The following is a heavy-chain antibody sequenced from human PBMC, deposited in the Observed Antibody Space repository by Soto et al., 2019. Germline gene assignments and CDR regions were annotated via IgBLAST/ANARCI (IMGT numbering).Heavy chain of an antibody. CDR3: ARSVAVPGAHIDY. J-gene: IGHJ4*02. CDR1: GGSISGSY. CDR2: VYYNGST. D-gene: IGHD6-19*01. V-gene: IGHV4-59*01. Sequence: SETLSLTCSVSGGSISGSYWSWIRQSPGKGLEWLGYVYYNGSTNYSPSLRSRVSISVDTSKNEFSLRLSSVTAADTAVYFCARSVAVPGAHIDYWGQRTQVTVSS.